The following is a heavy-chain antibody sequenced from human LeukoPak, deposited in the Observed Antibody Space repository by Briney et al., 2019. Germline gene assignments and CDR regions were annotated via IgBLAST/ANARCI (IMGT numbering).Heavy chain of an antibody. D-gene: IGHD3-22*01. J-gene: IGHJ4*02. CDR2: IFYSGST. Sequence: SETLSLTCTVSGGFISSSSYYWGWIRQPPGKGLEWIGSIFYSGSTYYNPSLKSRVTISVDTSKNQLSLKLSSVTAADTAVYYCARPNLEYYYDSSGYYDWGQGTLVTVSS. V-gene: IGHV4-39*01. CDR3: ARPNLEYYYDSSGYYD. CDR1: GGFISSSSYY.